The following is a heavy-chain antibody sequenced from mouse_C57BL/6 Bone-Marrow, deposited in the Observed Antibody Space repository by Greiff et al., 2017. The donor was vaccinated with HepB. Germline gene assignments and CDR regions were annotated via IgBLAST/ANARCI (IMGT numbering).Heavy chain of an antibody. J-gene: IGHJ2*01. CDR3: ARGVYYSNYYFDY. CDR2: ISYDGSN. CDR1: GYSITSGYY. V-gene: IGHV3-6*01. D-gene: IGHD2-5*01. Sequence: EVQLQESGPGLVKPSQSLSLTCSVTGYSITSGYYWNWIRQFPGNKLEWMGYISYDGSNNYNPSLKNRISITRDTSKNQFFLKLNSVTTEDTATYYCARGVYYSNYYFDYWGQGTTLTVSS.